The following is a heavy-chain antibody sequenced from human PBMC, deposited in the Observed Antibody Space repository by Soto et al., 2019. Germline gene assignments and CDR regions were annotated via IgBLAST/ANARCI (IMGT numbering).Heavy chain of an antibody. J-gene: IGHJ4*02. V-gene: IGHV1-18*01. CDR3: ARALYYYDNSGLDY. CDR1: GYTFTSYG. Sequence: QVRLEQSGPEVKKTGASVKVSCKASGYTFTSYGISWVRQAPGQGLEWMGWINIYSGDANYAQSFQDRVTITRDTSTNTVYMQMRTLRTDDTAVYYCARALYYYDNSGLDYWGQGTLVTVYS. D-gene: IGHD3-22*01. CDR2: INIYSGDA.